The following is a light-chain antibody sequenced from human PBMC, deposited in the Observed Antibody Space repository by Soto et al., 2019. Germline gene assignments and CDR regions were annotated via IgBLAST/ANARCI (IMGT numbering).Light chain of an antibody. V-gene: IGKV1-5*01. CDR3: QQCTSYSRT. CDR2: EAS. Sequence: DIQMTQSPSTLSTSVGDRATITCRATQNIDRWLAWYQQKPGKAPKLLIYEASSLEGGVPSRFSGSGSGTEFTLTISTLQPDDFATYYCQQCTSYSRTFGQGTKVDIK. J-gene: IGKJ1*01. CDR1: QNIDRW.